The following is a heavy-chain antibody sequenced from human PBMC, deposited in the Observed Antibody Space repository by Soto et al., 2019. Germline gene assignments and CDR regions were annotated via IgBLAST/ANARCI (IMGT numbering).Heavy chain of an antibody. CDR3: ARYSGSYSRGLDY. CDR2: IRNKANSYST. J-gene: IGHJ4*02. D-gene: IGHD1-26*01. V-gene: IGHV3-72*01. Sequence: GGSLRLSCAASGFTFSDHYMEWVRQAPGKGLEWVGRIRNKANSYSTEYAASVKGRFTISRDDSMNSLYLQMNSLKTEDTAVFYCARYSGSYSRGLDYWGQGIPVTRLL. CDR1: GFTFSDHY.